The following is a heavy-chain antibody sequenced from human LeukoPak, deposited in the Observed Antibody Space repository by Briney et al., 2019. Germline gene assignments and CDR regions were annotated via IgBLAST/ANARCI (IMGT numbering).Heavy chain of an antibody. D-gene: IGHD2-8*02. V-gene: IGHV1-69*13. Sequence: SVKVSCKASGGSFSSYAITWVRQAPGQGLEWVGGIIPIFGTPTYAQKFQGRVTIAADESTLTAYMELSSLRSEDTAVYYCARRHVTGGGFLFDYWGQGTLITVSS. CDR3: ARRHVTGGGFLFDY. CDR2: IIPIFGTP. J-gene: IGHJ4*02. CDR1: GGSFSSYA.